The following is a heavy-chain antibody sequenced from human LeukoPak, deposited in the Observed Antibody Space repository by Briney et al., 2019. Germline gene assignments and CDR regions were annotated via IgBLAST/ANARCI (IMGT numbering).Heavy chain of an antibody. J-gene: IGHJ4*02. Sequence: GSLRLSCAASGFTFSGDYMSWIRQAPGKGLEWVSYISSVGSSTVYADSVKGRFTISRDNAKSSLFLQMNSLRAEDTAVYYCARARGAGPGAHFDYWGQGTPVTVSS. CDR2: ISSVGSST. CDR1: GFTFSGDY. CDR3: ARARGAGPGAHFDY. V-gene: IGHV3-11*01. D-gene: IGHD3-10*01.